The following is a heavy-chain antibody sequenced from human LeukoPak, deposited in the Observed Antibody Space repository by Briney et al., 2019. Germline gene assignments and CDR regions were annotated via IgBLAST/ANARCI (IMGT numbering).Heavy chain of an antibody. J-gene: IGHJ4*02. D-gene: IGHD5-12*01. CDR3: AREAYSGNGEFDF. CDR2: VNPNSGGT. Sequence: GASVKVSCKASGYTFTDYYVHWVRQAPGQGLEWMGRVNPNSGGTNYAQKFQGRVTMTRDTSISTAYMERSRLRSDDTAVYYCAREAYSGNGEFDFWGQGTLVTVSS. V-gene: IGHV1-2*06. CDR1: GYTFTDYY.